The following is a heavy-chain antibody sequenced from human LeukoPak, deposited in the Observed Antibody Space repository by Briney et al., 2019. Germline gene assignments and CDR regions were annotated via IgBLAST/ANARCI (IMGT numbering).Heavy chain of an antibody. J-gene: IGHJ4*02. CDR1: GGSFSGYY. CDR3: ASLVYYYDSSGYYYGDY. V-gene: IGHV4-34*01. CDR2: INHSGSI. D-gene: IGHD3-22*01. Sequence: SETLSLTCAVYGGSFSGYYWSWIRQPPGKGLEWIGEINHSGSINYNPSLKSRVTISVDTSKNQFSLKLSSVTAADTAVYYCASLVYYYDSSGYYYGDYWGQGTLVTVSS.